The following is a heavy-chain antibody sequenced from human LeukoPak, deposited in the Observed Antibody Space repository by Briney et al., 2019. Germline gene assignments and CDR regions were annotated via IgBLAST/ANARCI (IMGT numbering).Heavy chain of an antibody. D-gene: IGHD6-6*01. CDR3: ARLGLGSSRDY. Sequence: SETLSLTCAVSGGSISSGGYSWSWIRQPPGKGLEWIGYIYHSGSTYYNPSLKSRVTISVDTSKNQFSLKLSSVTAADTAVYYCARLGLGSSRDYWGQGTLVTVSS. CDR1: GGSISSGGYS. J-gene: IGHJ4*02. CDR2: IYHSGST. V-gene: IGHV4-30-2*03.